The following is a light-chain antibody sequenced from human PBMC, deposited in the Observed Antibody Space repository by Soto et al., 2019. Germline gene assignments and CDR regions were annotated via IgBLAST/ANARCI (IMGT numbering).Light chain of an antibody. Sequence: DIPMTQSPSSLSASVGDTVTITCRASQTINSYLNWYQQKPGQAPKLLIYVASSLQSGVPSRFSGRGSGTDFTLTISSLEPEDFETYYCQQSYNIPLTFGPGTKVDFK. J-gene: IGKJ3*01. CDR3: QQSYNIPLT. V-gene: IGKV1-39*01. CDR1: QTINSY. CDR2: VAS.